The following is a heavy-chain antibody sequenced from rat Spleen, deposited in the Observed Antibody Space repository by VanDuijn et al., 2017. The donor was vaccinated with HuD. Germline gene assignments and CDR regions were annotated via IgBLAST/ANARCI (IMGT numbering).Heavy chain of an antibody. CDR1: GFTFSDYD. CDR2: ITYDGTNV. V-gene: IGHV5-20*01. CDR3: TTLSLF. Sequence: EVQLVESGGGLVQPGKSMKLSCAASGFTFSDYDMTWVRQAPTRGLEWVASITYDGTNVYYPDSVKGRFTISRDSAKSTLYLQMDSLRSEDTATYYCTTLSLFWGPGTMVTVSS. J-gene: IGHJ1*01.